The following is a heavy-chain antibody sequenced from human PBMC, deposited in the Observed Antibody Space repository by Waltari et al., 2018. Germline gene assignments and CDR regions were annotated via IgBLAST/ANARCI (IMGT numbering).Heavy chain of an antibody. Sequence: QVQLVESGGGVVQPGRSLSLSCAASGFTVSEYAIHRVRQAPGQGLGWVAAISYAGQKDYADSVKGRFASSRDNSKSTVYLQINSLRADDTAVYYCTRDVDSTGHVWVNLGDYWGQGTLVSVSS. CDR2: ISYAGQK. J-gene: IGHJ4*02. CDR1: GFTVSEYA. D-gene: IGHD2-8*02. CDR3: TRDVDSTGHVWVNLGDY. V-gene: IGHV3-30*03.